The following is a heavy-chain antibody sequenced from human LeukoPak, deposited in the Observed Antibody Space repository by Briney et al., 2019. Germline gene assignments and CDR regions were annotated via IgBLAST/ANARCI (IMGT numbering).Heavy chain of an antibody. CDR1: GFTFSSYA. CDR2: ISGSGGST. J-gene: IGHJ4*02. Sequence: PGGSLRLSCAASGFTFSSYAMSWVRQAPGKGLEWVSAISGSGGSTYYADSVKGRFTISRDNSKNTLYLQMNSLRAEDTAVYYCAKDPIKLRFLEWIFDYWGQGTLVTVSS. D-gene: IGHD3-3*01. V-gene: IGHV3-23*01. CDR3: AKDPIKLRFLEWIFDY.